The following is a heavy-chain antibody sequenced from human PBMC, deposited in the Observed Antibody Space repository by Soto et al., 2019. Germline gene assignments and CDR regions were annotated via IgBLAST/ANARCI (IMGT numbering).Heavy chain of an antibody. D-gene: IGHD2-21*02. CDR3: ARGPPSINCGGDCYPFDY. CDR1: GGSFSGYY. Sequence: SETLSLTCAVYGGSFSGYYWSWIRQPPGKGLEWIGEINHSGSTNYNPSLKSRVTISVDTSKNQFSLKLSSVTAADTAVYYCARGPPSINCGGDCYPFDYWGQGTLVTVSS. CDR2: INHSGST. J-gene: IGHJ4*02. V-gene: IGHV4-34*01.